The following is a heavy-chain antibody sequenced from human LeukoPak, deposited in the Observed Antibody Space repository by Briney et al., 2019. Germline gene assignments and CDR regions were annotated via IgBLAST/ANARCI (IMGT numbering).Heavy chain of an antibody. CDR2: IHHAGDT. CDR1: GGSFTASY. CDR3: ARGVESSGGDGYNYDY. Sequence: SETLSLTCGVDGGSFTASYWSWIRQSPGKGLEWIGEIHHAGDTTYNPSLKSRVTMSVGTSKNQFSLRLNSVTAADTAVYYCARGVESSGGDGYNYDYWGQGTLVTVSS. V-gene: IGHV4-34*01. D-gene: IGHD5-24*01. J-gene: IGHJ4*02.